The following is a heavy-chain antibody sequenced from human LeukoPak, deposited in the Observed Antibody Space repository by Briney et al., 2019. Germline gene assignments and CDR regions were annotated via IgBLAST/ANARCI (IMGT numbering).Heavy chain of an antibody. J-gene: IGHJ4*02. CDR1: GFTLSCYW. Sequence: PGGSLRLSXAASGFTLSCYWMQWVRQAPGKGLVWVSRINSDGSLTSYADSVKGRFTISRDNAKNTLYLQMNSLRAEDTAVYYCARTLYCSNGVCYILDYWGQGTLLTVSS. CDR3: ARTLYCSNGVCYILDY. CDR2: INSDGSLT. D-gene: IGHD2-8*01. V-gene: IGHV3-74*01.